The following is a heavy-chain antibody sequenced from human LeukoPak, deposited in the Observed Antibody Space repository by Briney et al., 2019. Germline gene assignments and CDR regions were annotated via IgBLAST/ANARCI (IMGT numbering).Heavy chain of an antibody. CDR2: INHSGST. CDR1: GGSFSGYY. J-gene: IGHJ4*02. V-gene: IGHV4-34*01. CDR3: ARGRGGDFDY. Sequence: SETLSLTCAVYGGSFSGYYWSWIRQPPGKGLGWIWEINHSGSTNYNPSLKSRVTISVDTSKNQFSLKLSSVTAADTAVYYCARGRGGDFDYWGQGTLVTVSS. D-gene: IGHD4-17*01.